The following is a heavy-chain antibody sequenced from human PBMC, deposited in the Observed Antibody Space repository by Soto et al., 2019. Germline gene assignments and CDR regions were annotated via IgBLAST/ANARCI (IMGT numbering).Heavy chain of an antibody. J-gene: IGHJ4*02. D-gene: IGHD2-2*01. Sequence: PSETLSLTCAVYGGSFSGYYWSWIRQPPGKGLEWIGEINHSGSTNYNPSLKSRVTMSIDTSKKEISLKLSSVTAADTAVYYCARVGQPPSDYWGQGTLVTVSS. CDR1: GGSFSGYY. V-gene: IGHV4-34*01. CDR2: INHSGST. CDR3: ARVGQPPSDY.